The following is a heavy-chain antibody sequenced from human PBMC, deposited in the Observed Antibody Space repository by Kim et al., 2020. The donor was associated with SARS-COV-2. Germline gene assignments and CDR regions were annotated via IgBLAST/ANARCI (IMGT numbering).Heavy chain of an antibody. V-gene: IGHV4-4*02. CDR3: ARLTGYSGYDSGY. Sequence: NPSLKSRVTISVDKSKNQFSLKLSSVTAADTAVYYCARLTGYSGYDSGYWGQGTLVTVSS. J-gene: IGHJ4*02. D-gene: IGHD5-12*01.